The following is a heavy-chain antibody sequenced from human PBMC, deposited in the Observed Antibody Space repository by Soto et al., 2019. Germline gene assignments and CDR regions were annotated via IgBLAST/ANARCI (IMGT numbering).Heavy chain of an antibody. J-gene: IGHJ5*01. Sequence: PXXTLSLTCTVSGGSIIDHYYMWIRQSPGKGLEYIGYXYYNGXSNYNHYLKSXXTISFDAXXNQFYLKLRSVTAADTAIYYCAREMTFGGWFDSWGQGTLVTVSS. D-gene: IGHD3-16*01. CDR1: GGSIIDHY. CDR2: XYYNGXS. CDR3: AREMTFGGWFDS. V-gene: IGHV4-59*11.